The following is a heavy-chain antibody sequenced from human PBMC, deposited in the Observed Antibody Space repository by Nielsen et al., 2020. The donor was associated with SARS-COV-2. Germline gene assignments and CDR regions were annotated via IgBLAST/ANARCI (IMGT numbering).Heavy chain of an antibody. CDR3: ARTEQDYCSGGSCYWSDWFDP. CDR2: IYYSGST. D-gene: IGHD2-15*01. J-gene: IGHJ5*02. CDR1: GGSVSSGSYY. Sequence: SETLSLTCTVSGGSVSSGSYYWSWIRQPPGKGLEWIGYIYYSGSTNYNPSLRSRVTISVDTSKNQFSLKLSSVTAADTAVYYCARTEQDYCSGGSCYWSDWFDPWGQGTLVTVSS. V-gene: IGHV4-61*01.